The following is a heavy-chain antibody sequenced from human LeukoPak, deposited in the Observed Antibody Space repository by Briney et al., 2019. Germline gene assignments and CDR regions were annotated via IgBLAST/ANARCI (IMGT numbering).Heavy chain of an antibody. J-gene: IGHJ4*02. CDR2: ISDST. CDR3: AKARGIFQRFDY. CDR1: GFTSSSYA. Sequence: GGSLRLSCAASGFTSSSYAMDWVRQAPGKGLEWVSGISDSTYYADSVKGRFTISRDNSKNTLYLQMNSLRAEDTAVYYCAKARGIFQRFDYWGQGTLVTVSS. D-gene: IGHD2-15*01. V-gene: IGHV3-23*01.